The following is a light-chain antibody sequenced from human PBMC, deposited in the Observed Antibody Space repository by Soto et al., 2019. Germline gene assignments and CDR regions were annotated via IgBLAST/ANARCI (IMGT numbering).Light chain of an antibody. CDR3: TSNKIGSTYV. V-gene: IGLV2-14*01. CDR2: EVS. CDR1: SSDVGGYNY. J-gene: IGLJ1*01. Sequence: QSVLTQPASVSGSPGQSITISCTGTSSDVGGYNYVSWYQQYPGKAPKLMIYEVSNRPSGVSNRFSGSKSGNTASLTISGLQAEDEADYYCTSNKIGSTYVFGTGTKVTVL.